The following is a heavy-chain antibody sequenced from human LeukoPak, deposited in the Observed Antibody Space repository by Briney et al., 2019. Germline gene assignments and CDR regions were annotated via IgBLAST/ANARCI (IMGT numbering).Heavy chain of an antibody. V-gene: IGHV1-2*02. CDR2: INPNSGGA. D-gene: IGHD2-2*01. CDR1: GYTFTGYY. Sequence: ASVKVSCKASGYTFTGYYMHWVRQAPGQGLEWMGWINPNSGGAIYAQKFQGRVTLTGDTSISTAYMELSSLRSDDTAVYYCAREVTHCGSTGCFSYFDPWGQGTLVTVSS. CDR3: AREVTHCGSTGCFSYFDP. J-gene: IGHJ5*02.